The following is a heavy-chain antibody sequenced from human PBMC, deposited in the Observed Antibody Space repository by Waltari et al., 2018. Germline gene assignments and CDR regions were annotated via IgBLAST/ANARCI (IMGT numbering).Heavy chain of an antibody. D-gene: IGHD3-10*01. CDR2: ISETGGDT. CDR3: VKDNGLWNSYKGFDP. Sequence: EVQLLESGGGLVQPGGSLRLSCAASGFTFSSYALSWVRQAPGKGLEWVSTISETGGDTFYADSVKGRFTISRDISSNTLYLQMTSLGAEDTAVYHCVKDNGLWNSYKGFDPWGQGTLVTVSS. J-gene: IGHJ5*02. CDR1: GFTFSSYA. V-gene: IGHV3-23*01.